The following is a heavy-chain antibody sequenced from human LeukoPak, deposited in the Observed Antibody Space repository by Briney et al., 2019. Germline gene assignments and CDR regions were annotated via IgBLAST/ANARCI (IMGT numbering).Heavy chain of an antibody. CDR2: IIPIFGTA. Sequence: ASVKVSCKASGGTFSSYAISWVRQAPGQGLEWMGGIIPIFGTANYAQKFQGRVTITADKSTSTAYMELSSLRSEDTAVYYCARKWTRDYGDYYFDYWGQGTLVTVSS. V-gene: IGHV1-69*06. D-gene: IGHD4-17*01. J-gene: IGHJ4*02. CDR1: GGTFSSYA. CDR3: ARKWTRDYGDYYFDY.